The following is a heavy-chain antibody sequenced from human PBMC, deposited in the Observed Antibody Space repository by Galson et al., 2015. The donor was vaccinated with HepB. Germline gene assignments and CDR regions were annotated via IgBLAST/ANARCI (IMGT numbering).Heavy chain of an antibody. V-gene: IGHV3-33*01. CDR3: ARESGKQVAGQGYFDY. D-gene: IGHD6-19*01. CDR1: GFTFSSYG. J-gene: IGHJ4*02. Sequence: SLRLSCAASGFTFSSYGMHWVRQAPGKGLEWVAVIWYDGSNKYYADSVKGRFTISRDNSKNTLYLQMNSLRAEGTAVYYCARESGKQVAGQGYFDYWGQGTLVTVSS. CDR2: IWYDGSNK.